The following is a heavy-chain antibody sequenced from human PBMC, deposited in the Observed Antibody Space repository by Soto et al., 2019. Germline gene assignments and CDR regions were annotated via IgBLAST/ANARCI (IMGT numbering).Heavy chain of an antibody. Sequence: QVQLQESGPGLVKPSQTLSLICSVSGGSISSGGYYWSWIRQRPGMGLEWIGYIFYLGNTYYNPSLKSRLTLSVDTSKNQFTLKLTSVSAADTAVYYCARDQTIAVAGPYLDVWGKGTTVTVSS. V-gene: IGHV4-31*03. D-gene: IGHD6-13*01. CDR3: ARDQTIAVAGPYLDV. CDR2: IFYLGNT. J-gene: IGHJ6*03. CDR1: GGSISSGGYY.